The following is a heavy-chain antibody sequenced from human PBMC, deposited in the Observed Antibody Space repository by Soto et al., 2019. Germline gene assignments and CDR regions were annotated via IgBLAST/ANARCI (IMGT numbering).Heavy chain of an antibody. V-gene: IGHV3-30*18. CDR3: AKAQYYYDSSGYYYYYYYMDV. CDR2: ISYDGSNK. Sequence: GGSLRLSCAASGFTFSSYGMHWVRQAPGKGLEWVAVISYDGSNKYYADSVKGRFTISRDNSKNTLYLQMNSLRAEDTAVYYCAKAQYYYDSSGYYYYYYYMDVWGKGTTVTVSS. D-gene: IGHD3-22*01. CDR1: GFTFSSYG. J-gene: IGHJ6*03.